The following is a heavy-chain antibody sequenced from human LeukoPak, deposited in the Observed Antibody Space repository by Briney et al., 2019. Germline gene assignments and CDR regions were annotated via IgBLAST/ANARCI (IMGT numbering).Heavy chain of an antibody. CDR1: GYTFTSYD. CDR3: ARGGGYSYGYGMDV. D-gene: IGHD5-18*01. V-gene: IGHV1-8*01. Sequence: ASVKVSCKASGYTFTSYDINWVRQASGQGLEWMGWMNPNSGNTGYAQKFQGRVTMTRNTSISTAYMELSSLRSEDTAVYYCARGGGYSYGYGMDVWGQGTTVTVSS. CDR2: MNPNSGNT. J-gene: IGHJ6*02.